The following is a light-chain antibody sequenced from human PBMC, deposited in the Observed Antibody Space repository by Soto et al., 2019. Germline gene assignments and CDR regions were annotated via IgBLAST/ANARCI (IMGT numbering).Light chain of an antibody. V-gene: IGKV3-20*01. J-gene: IGKJ1*01. CDR1: QSLSSSY. Sequence: IVLTQSPGTLSLSPGDRATLSCRASQSLSSSYLAWYQQKPGQAPRLLIYGASTRATGIPDSFSGSESGTDFTLTISRLEPEDFAVYYCQQYGSSPWTFGQGTKVEIK. CDR3: QQYGSSPWT. CDR2: GAS.